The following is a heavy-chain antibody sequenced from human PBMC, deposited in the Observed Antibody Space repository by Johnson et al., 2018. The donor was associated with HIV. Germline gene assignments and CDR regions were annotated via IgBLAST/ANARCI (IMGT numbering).Heavy chain of an antibody. Sequence: MLLVESGGGVVQPGGSLRLSCAASGFTFSSYWMSWVRQAPGKGLEWVANIKQDGSEKYYVDSVKGRFTISRDNAKNSRYLQMNSLRAEDTAVYYCARDRVITFGGVIGRGAFDIWGQGTMVTVSS. CDR2: IKQDGSEK. J-gene: IGHJ3*02. CDR3: ARDRVITFGGVIGRGAFDI. CDR1: GFTFSSYW. V-gene: IGHV3-7*01. D-gene: IGHD3-16*02.